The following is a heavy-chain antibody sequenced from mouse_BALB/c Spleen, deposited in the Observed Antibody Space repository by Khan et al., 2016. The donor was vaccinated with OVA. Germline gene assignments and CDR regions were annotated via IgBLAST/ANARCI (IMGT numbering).Heavy chain of an antibody. J-gene: IGHJ4*01. CDR2: IWSDGST. Sequence: QMQLEESGPGLVAPSQSLSITCTNSGFSLTNYGVHWVRQPPGKGLEWLVVIWSDGSTTYNSALKSRLTISKDNSKSQVFLKMNSLQTDDTAMYFCARQPYYHYNIMDYWGQGTPVTVSS. V-gene: IGHV2-6-1*01. CDR1: GFSLTNYG. D-gene: IGHD2-10*01. CDR3: ARQPYYHYNIMDY.